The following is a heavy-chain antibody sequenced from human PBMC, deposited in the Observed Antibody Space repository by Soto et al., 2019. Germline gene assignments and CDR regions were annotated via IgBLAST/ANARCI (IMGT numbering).Heavy chain of an antibody. J-gene: IGHJ4*02. CDR1: GGTFSSYA. CDR3: ARSPGYYDSSGYPQHYFDY. V-gene: IGHV1-69*13. D-gene: IGHD3-22*01. CDR2: IIPIFGTA. Sequence: PVKVSCKASGGTFSSYAISWVRQAPGQGLEWMGGIIPIFGTANYAQKFQGRGTINEDESTSTAYMELSSLRSEDTAVYYCARSPGYYDSSGYPQHYFDYWGQGTLVTVSS.